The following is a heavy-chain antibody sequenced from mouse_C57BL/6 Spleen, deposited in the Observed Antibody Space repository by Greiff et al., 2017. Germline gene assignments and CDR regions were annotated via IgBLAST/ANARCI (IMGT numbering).Heavy chain of an antibody. V-gene: IGHV1-82*01. CDR3: ARGNTVVAFDY. J-gene: IGHJ2*01. D-gene: IGHD1-1*01. Sequence: VQLQQSGPELVKPGASVKISCKASGYAFSSSWMNWVQQRPGKGLEWIGRFYPGDGDTNYNGKFKGKATLTAEKSSSTVYMQLSSLTSDDSEVYFSARGNTVVAFDYWGQGTTLTVSS. CDR2: FYPGDGDT. CDR1: GYAFSSSW.